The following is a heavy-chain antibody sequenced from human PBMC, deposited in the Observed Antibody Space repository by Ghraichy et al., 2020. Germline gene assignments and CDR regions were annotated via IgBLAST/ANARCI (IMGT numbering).Heavy chain of an antibody. CDR3: ARGSTVVRFYYYAGMDV. CDR1: GFTFSSYN. V-gene: IGHV3-48*02. J-gene: IGHJ6*02. Sequence: GVLRLSCVASGFTFSSYNMNWVRQSPGKGLEWVSYITSSSRTIFYADSVKGRFTISRDNAQNSLYLQMNSLRDEDTAVYYCARGSTVVRFYYYAGMDVWGQGTTVTVSS. CDR2: ITSSSRTI. D-gene: IGHD4-23*01.